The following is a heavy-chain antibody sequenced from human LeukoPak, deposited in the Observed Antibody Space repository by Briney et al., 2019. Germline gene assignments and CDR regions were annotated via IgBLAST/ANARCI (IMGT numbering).Heavy chain of an antibody. Sequence: AASVKVSCKASGYTFTSYDINWVRQATGQGLEWMGWMNPNSGNTGYAQKFQGRVTMTRNTSISTAYMELSSLRSEDTAVYYCARDMTTVVTYRIYYYYGMDVWGQGTTVTVSS. D-gene: IGHD4-23*01. J-gene: IGHJ6*02. CDR2: MNPNSGNT. CDR1: GYTFTSYD. V-gene: IGHV1-8*01. CDR3: ARDMTTVVTYRIYYYYGMDV.